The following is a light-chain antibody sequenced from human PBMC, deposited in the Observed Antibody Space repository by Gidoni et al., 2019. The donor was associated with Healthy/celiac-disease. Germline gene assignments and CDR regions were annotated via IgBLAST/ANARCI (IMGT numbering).Light chain of an antibody. CDR2: DAF. CDR1: QGISSA. Sequence: AIQLTQSPSSLSASLGDRVTITCRASQGISSALAWYQQKPGKAPKLLIYDAFSLESGVPSRFSVSGSGTDFTLTISILQPEDFATYYCQQFNSYPLTFGGGTKVEIK. CDR3: QQFNSYPLT. V-gene: IGKV1-13*02. J-gene: IGKJ4*01.